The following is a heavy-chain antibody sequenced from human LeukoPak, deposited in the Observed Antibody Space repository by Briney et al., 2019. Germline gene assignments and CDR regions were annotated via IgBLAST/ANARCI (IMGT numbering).Heavy chain of an antibody. CDR2: IWYDGSNK. J-gene: IGHJ6*02. D-gene: IGHD1-7*01. V-gene: IGHV3-33*01. CDR1: GFTFSSYG. Sequence: PGRSLRLSCAASGFTFSSYGMHWVRQAPGKGLEWVAVIWYDGSNKYYADSVKGRFTISRDNSKNTLYLQMNSLRAEDTAVYYCARHPKPRTGTALRYYGMDVWGQGTTVTVSS. CDR3: ARHPKPRTGTALRYYGMDV.